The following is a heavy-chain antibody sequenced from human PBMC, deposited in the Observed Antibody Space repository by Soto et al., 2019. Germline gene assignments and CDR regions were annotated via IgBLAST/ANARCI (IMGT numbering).Heavy chain of an antibody. CDR2: IYYSGTT. CDR1: GDSVSNDNYY. J-gene: IGHJ4*02. CDR3: ARSQRGRTAFTFDY. Sequence: SETLSLTYAGSGDSVSNDNYYWSWIRQPPGKGLEWIGYIYYSGTTNYNSYLKSRLSLSVDMSKNQFSLKLASVTAADTAVYFCARSQRGRTAFTFDYWGQGALVTVAS. D-gene: IGHD3-16*01. V-gene: IGHV4-61*01.